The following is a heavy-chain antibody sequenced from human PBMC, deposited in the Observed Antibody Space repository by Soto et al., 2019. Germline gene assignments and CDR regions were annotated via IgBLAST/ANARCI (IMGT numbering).Heavy chain of an antibody. CDR1: GGSISTSSYY. CDR3: APRTTGDAFDI. D-gene: IGHD4-17*01. V-gene: IGHV4-39*01. CDR2: MYYTGRT. J-gene: IGHJ3*02. Sequence: SQILSLTCTVSGGSISTSSYYWCWIRQPPGKGLEWIASMYYTGRTFYSPSVESRVTMSVDTSKNQFSLKLTSVTVADTAVYYCAPRTTGDAFDIWGQGTMVTVSS.